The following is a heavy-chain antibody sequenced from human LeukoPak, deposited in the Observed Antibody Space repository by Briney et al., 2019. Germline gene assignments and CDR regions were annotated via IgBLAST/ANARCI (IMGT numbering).Heavy chain of an antibody. CDR2: VKGDGTFT. Sequence: GGSLTLSCAASGFTFSNYWMHWVRQAPGKGLVWVSRVKGDGTFTNYADSVKGRFTISRDNAKYTLYLQMHSLRAEDTAIYYCVRDGDDNNFDYWGQGSLVTVSS. V-gene: IGHV3-74*01. CDR3: VRDGDDNNFDY. J-gene: IGHJ4*02. CDR1: GFTFSNYW. D-gene: IGHD5-24*01.